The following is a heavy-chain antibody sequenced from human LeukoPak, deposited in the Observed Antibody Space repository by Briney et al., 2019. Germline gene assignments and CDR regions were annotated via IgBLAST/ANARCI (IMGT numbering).Heavy chain of an antibody. CDR3: ARYSSPIN. CDR1: GITFSSYE. CDR2: ISSGGSTT. Sequence: PGGSLRLSCAASGITFSSYEMSWVRQAPGKGLEWVSCISSGGSTTYYADSVKGRFTVSRDNAKNSLYLQMDSLRGEDTAVYYCARYSSPINWGQGTLVTVSS. J-gene: IGHJ4*02. V-gene: IGHV3-48*03. D-gene: IGHD6-13*01.